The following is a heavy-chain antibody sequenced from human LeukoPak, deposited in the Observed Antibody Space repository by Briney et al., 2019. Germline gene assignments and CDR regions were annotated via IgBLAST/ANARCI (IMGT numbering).Heavy chain of an antibody. V-gene: IGHV3-74*01. D-gene: IGHD3-22*01. CDR2: IDSDGSST. Sequence: PGGSLRLSCAASGFTFSSYWMHWVRQAPGKGLVWVSRIDSDGSSTSYADSVKGRFTISRDNAKNTLYLQMNSLRAEDTAVYYCAREGYDSSGYYYFDYWGQGTLVTVSS. J-gene: IGHJ4*02. CDR1: GFTFSSYW. CDR3: AREGYDSSGYYYFDY.